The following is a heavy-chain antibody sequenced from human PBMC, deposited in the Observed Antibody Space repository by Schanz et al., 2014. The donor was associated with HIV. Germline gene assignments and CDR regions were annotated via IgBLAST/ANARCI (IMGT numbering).Heavy chain of an antibody. D-gene: IGHD3-3*01. V-gene: IGHV3-15*01. CDR2: ILSKGGGGTT. J-gene: IGHJ4*02. Sequence: VQLVESGGGLVKPGGSLRLSCAGSGFTFSAAWMHWVRQAPGKGLEWVGRILSKGGGGTTDYAAPVKGRFTISRDDSKNTLYLQMNSLKTEDTAVYFCTTRRVLGVGQDFWGRGTLVTVSS. CDR1: GFTFSAAW. CDR3: TTRRVLGVGQDF.